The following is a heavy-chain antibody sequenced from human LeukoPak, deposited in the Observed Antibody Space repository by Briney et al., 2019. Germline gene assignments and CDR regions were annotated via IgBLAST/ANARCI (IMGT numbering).Heavy chain of an antibody. V-gene: IGHV4-59*01. CDR3: ARGGYYGSGNDFRFDP. CDR1: GGSISSYY. D-gene: IGHD3-10*01. CDR2: IYYSGST. J-gene: IGHJ5*02. Sequence: SETLSLTCIVSGGSISSYYWSWIRQPPGKGLEWIGSIYYSGSTYYNPSLKSRVTISVDKSKNQFSLKLSSVTAADTAVYYCARGGYYGSGNDFRFDPWGQGTLVTVSS.